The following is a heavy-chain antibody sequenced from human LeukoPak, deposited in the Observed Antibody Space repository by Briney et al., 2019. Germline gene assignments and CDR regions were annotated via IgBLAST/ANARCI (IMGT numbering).Heavy chain of an antibody. CDR3: VLAVAGKVYY. CDR2: IIPIFGTA. D-gene: IGHD6-19*01. Sequence: SVKVSCKASGGTFSSYAISWVRQAPGHGLEWMGGIIPIFGTANYAQKFQGRVTITTDESTSTAYMELSSLRSEDTAVYYCVLAVAGKVYYWGQGTLVTVSS. V-gene: IGHV1-69*05. J-gene: IGHJ4*02. CDR1: GGTFSSYA.